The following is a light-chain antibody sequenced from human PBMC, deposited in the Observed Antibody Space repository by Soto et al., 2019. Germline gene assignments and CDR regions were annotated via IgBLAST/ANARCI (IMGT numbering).Light chain of an antibody. Sequence: DIQMTQSPSSLSAFVGDRVTITCRATQSISKHLSWYQHKPGRAPRLLIYAASSLQSGVPSRFSGSGSGTDFTLTIRSLQPEDFATYYCQQTDTTPRTFGQGTKVEIQ. CDR3: QQTDTTPRT. J-gene: IGKJ1*01. CDR2: AAS. CDR1: QSISKH. V-gene: IGKV1-39*01.